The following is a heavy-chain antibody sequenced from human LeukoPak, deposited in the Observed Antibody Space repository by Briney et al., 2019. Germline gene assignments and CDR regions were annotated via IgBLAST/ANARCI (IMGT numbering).Heavy chain of an antibody. CDR3: ARDYPLGYYGSGSYFEIGFQH. CDR1: GFTFISYW. D-gene: IGHD3-10*01. V-gene: IGHV3-7*03. CDR2: IKQDGSEK. J-gene: IGHJ1*01. Sequence: GGSLRLSCAASGFTFISYWMSWVRQAPGKGLEWVANIKQDGSEKYYVDSVKGRFTISRDNAKNSLYLQMNSLRAEDTAVYYCARDYPLGYYGSGSYFEIGFQHWGQGTLLTVSP.